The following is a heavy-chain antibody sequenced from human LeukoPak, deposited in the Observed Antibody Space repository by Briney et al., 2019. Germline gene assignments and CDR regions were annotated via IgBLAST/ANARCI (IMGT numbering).Heavy chain of an antibody. Sequence: GRSLRLSCAASGFIFSDYYMSWIRQAPGKGLEWVSTIKGTGLTTYYADSVKGRFTISRDNAKNSLFLQMSSLRADDTAIYYCARAGELRYMDVWGKGTAVTVSS. D-gene: IGHD3-16*01. V-gene: IGHV3-11*04. CDR1: GFIFSDYY. J-gene: IGHJ6*03. CDR2: IKGTGLTT. CDR3: ARAGELRYMDV.